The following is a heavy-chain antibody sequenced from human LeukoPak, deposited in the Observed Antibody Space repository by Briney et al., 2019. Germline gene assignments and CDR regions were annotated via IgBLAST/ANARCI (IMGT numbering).Heavy chain of an antibody. D-gene: IGHD3-3*01. J-gene: IGHJ4*02. CDR1: GYTFTSYD. Sequence: ASVKVSCKASGYTFTSYDINWVRQATGQGLEWMGWMNPNSGNTGYAQKFQGRVTMTRNTSISTAYMELSSLRSDDTAVYYCARLRFLEWLPSYYWGQGTLVTVSS. CDR3: ARLRFLEWLPSYY. V-gene: IGHV1-8*01. CDR2: MNPNSGNT.